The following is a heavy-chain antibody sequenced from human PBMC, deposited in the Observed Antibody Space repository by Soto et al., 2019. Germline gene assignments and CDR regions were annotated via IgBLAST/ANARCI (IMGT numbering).Heavy chain of an antibody. J-gene: IGHJ6*02. CDR1: GYTFTSYW. CDR2: IYPGDSRT. CDR3: ARHWPSPGGNYYFYGMDV. V-gene: IGHV5-51*01. Sequence: PGESLKISCTSSGYTFTSYWIGWVRQMPGKGLEWMGIIYPGDSRTRYSPSFEGQVTISADKSISTAYMQWSSLKASDTAMYYCARHWPSPGGNYYFYGMDVWGQGTTVTVSS. D-gene: IGHD3-10*01.